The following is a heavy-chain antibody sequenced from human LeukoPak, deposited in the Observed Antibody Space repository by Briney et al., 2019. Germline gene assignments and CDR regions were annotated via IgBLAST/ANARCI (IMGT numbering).Heavy chain of an antibody. V-gene: IGHV3-23*01. D-gene: IGHD3-10*01. CDR3: AKRVWFGESKYYFDY. CDR2: ISGSGGST. CDR1: GFTFSSYA. J-gene: IGHJ4*02. Sequence: GGSLGLSCAASGFTFSSYAMSWVRQAPGEGLEWVSAISGSGGSTYYADSVKGRFTISRDNSENTLYLQMNSLRAEDTAVYYCAKRVWFGESKYYFDYWGQGTLVTVSS.